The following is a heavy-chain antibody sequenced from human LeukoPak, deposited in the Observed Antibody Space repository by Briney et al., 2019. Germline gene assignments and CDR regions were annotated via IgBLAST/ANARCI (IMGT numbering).Heavy chain of an antibody. Sequence: PSETLSLTCTVSGGSISSYYWSWIRQPAGKGLEWIGRIYTSGSTNYNPSLKSRVTMSVDTSKNQFSLKLSSVTAADTAVYYCARSGCSGGSCYPSLWFDPWGQGTLVTVSS. D-gene: IGHD2-15*01. J-gene: IGHJ5*02. CDR1: GGSISSYY. CDR2: IYTSGST. V-gene: IGHV4-4*07. CDR3: ARSGCSGGSCYPSLWFDP.